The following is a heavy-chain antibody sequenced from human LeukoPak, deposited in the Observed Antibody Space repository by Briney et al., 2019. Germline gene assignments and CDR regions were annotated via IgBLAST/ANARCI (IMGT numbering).Heavy chain of an antibody. CDR1: GFMFSSYS. Sequence: GGSLRLSCAASGFMFSSYSMNWVRQAPGKGLEWISSISSRGNYIYYADSVKGRFTISRDNAKNSLFLQMNSLRAEDTAVYYCAKRVSSSQYNWFDPWGQGTLVSVSS. J-gene: IGHJ5*02. CDR3: AKRVSSSQYNWFDP. CDR2: ISSRGNYI. D-gene: IGHD6-13*01. V-gene: IGHV3-21*01.